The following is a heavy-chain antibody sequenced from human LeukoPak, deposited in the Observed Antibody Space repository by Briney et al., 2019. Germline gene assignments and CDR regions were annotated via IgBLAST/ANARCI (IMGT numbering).Heavy chain of an antibody. CDR1: GGTFSSYA. D-gene: IGHD3-22*01. Sequence: EASVKVSCKASGGTFSSYAISWVRQAPGQGLEWMGGIIPIFGTANYAQKFQGRVTITADESTSTAYMELSSLRSEDTAVYYCAREFDSSGTLLWDYWGQGTLVTVSS. J-gene: IGHJ4*02. CDR3: AREFDSSGTLLWDY. CDR2: IIPIFGTA. V-gene: IGHV1-69*01.